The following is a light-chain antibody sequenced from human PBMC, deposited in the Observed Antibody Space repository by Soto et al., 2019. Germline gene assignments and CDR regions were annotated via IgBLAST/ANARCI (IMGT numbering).Light chain of an antibody. Sequence: EIVLTQSPGTLSSSPGERATLSCRASQIVTSSYLAWYQQKPGQAPRLLIFGASIRAAGLPDRFSGSGSGTDFTLTISRLEPEDFAVYYCQQYGSSPGTFGQGTKVEIK. CDR1: QIVTSSY. CDR3: QQYGSSPGT. V-gene: IGKV3-20*01. J-gene: IGKJ1*01. CDR2: GAS.